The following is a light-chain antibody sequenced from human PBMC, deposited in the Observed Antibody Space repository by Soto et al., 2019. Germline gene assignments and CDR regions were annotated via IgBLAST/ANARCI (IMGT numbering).Light chain of an antibody. CDR1: SSDIGSYNY. J-gene: IGLJ3*02. Sequence: QSALTQPASLSGSPGQSITISCTGTSSDIGSYNYVSWYQQHPGKAPKLMIFDVSYRPSGISDRFSGSKSGNTASLTISGLQPEDEADYYCNSYGASSTLFGGGTKLTVL. CDR3: NSYGASSTL. CDR2: DVS. V-gene: IGLV2-14*03.